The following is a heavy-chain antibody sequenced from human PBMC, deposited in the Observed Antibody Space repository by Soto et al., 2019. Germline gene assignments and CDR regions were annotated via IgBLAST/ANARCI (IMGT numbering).Heavy chain of an antibody. CDR2: ITPIYPTT. D-gene: IGHD5-18*01. CDR3: ARIPRYSFPTSDDLDS. J-gene: IGHJ4*02. Sequence: QVQLVQSGAEVRKPGSSVQVSCKASGGTFYTYTFSWVRQASGQGLEWMGSITPIYPTTNYAEKFQGRLTVIADGSTNTAYMELNSLTSEDTAVYYCARIPRYSFPTSDDLDSWGQGTLVTVSS. CDR1: GGTFYTYT. V-gene: IGHV1-69*15.